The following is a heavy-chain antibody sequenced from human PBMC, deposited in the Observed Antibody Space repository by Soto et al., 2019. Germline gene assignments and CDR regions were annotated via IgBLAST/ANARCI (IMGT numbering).Heavy chain of an antibody. CDR3: ARARLRAVYAFDI. J-gene: IGHJ3*02. Sequence: SETLSLTXTVSGGSVSSGAYYWTWIRQRPGKGLEWIGYIYYSGSTYYSPSLKSRLSISLDTSKNQFSLRLSSVTAADTAMYHCARARLRAVYAFDIWGQGTMVTVSS. V-gene: IGHV4-31*02. CDR1: GGSVSSGAYY. CDR2: IYYSGST. D-gene: IGHD5-12*01.